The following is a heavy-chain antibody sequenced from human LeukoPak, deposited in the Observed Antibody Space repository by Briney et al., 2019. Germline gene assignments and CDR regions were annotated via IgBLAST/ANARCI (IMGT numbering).Heavy chain of an antibody. J-gene: IGHJ5*02. CDR2: ISAYNGNT. D-gene: IGHD2-21*02. CDR3: ARDRVISHLAYCGGDCKNWFDP. V-gene: IGHV1-18*01. Sequence: ASVKVSCKASGYTFTSYGISWVRQAPGQGLEWMGWISAYNGNTNYAQKPQGRVTMTTDTSTSTAYMELRSLRSDDTAVYYCARDRVISHLAYCGGDCKNWFDPWGQGTLVTVSS. CDR1: GYTFTSYG.